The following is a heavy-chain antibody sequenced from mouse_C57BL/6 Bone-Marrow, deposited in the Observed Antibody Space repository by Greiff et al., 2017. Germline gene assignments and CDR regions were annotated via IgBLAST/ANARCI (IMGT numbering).Heavy chain of an antibody. J-gene: IGHJ4*01. CDR3: ARDYYVCMDY. CDR2: IYPRSGNT. CDR1: GYTFTSYG. D-gene: IGHD1-1*01. Sequence: VQLQQSGAELARPGASVKLSCKASGYTFTSYGISWVKQRTGQGLEWIGEIYPRSGNTYYNEKFKGKATLTADKSSSTAYMGLRSLTSEDSAVYFCARDYYVCMDYWGQGTSVTVSS. V-gene: IGHV1-81*01.